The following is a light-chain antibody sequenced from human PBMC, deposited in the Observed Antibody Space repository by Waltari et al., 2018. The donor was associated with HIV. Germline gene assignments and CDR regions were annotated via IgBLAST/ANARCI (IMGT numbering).Light chain of an antibody. V-gene: IGLV1-51*01. CDR2: DTN. Sequence: QSVLTQPPSVSAAPGQKVTISCSGSSSNIGNNYVSWYQQLPGTALKLRIYDTNNLPSGIPDRFSGSKSGTSATLGITGLQTGDEADYYCGTWDSSLSAGVFGGGTKLTVL. CDR3: GTWDSSLSAGV. J-gene: IGLJ3*02. CDR1: SSNIGNNY.